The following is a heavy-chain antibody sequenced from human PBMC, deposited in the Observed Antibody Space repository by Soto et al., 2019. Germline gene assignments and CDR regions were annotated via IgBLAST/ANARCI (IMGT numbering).Heavy chain of an antibody. CDR3: AASCVGCGGFNSYGLDV. CDR2: IYYSGST. V-gene: IGHV4-31*03. Sequence: QVQLQESGPGLVKPSQTLSLTCTVSGGSISSGGYYWSWIRQHPGKGLEWIGYIYYSGSTYYNPSLRRRVTISVDTSNNQFSLKLRSVTAADTAVYYCAASCVGCGGFNSYGLDVWGQGTTVTVSS. CDR1: GGSISSGGYY. J-gene: IGHJ6*02. D-gene: IGHD2-21*01.